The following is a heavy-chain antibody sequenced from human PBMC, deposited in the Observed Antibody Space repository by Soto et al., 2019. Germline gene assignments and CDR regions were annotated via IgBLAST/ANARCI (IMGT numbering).Heavy chain of an antibody. Sequence: EVQLLESGGGLVQPGGSLRLSCAASGFTFSSYAMSWVRQAPGKGLEWVSAISGSGGSTYYADSVKGRFTICRDNSKNTLYLQMNSLSAEDTAVYYCAKGSYDSSGYPFDFWGQGTLVTVSS. CDR2: ISGSGGST. CDR1: GFTFSSYA. D-gene: IGHD3-22*01. CDR3: AKGSYDSSGYPFDF. V-gene: IGHV3-23*01. J-gene: IGHJ4*02.